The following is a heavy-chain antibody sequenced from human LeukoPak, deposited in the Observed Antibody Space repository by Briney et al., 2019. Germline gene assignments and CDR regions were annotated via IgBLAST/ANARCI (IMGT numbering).Heavy chain of an antibody. V-gene: IGHV3-30*18. CDR1: GFTFSSYG. Sequence: GGSLRLSCAASGFTFSSYGMHWVRQAPGKGLEWVAVISYDGSNKYYADSVKGRFTISRDNSENTLYLQMNSLRAEDTAVYYCAKGFNRWWWELLPYYGMDVWGQGTTVTVSS. J-gene: IGHJ6*02. D-gene: IGHD1-26*01. CDR2: ISYDGSNK. CDR3: AKGFNRWWWELLPYYGMDV.